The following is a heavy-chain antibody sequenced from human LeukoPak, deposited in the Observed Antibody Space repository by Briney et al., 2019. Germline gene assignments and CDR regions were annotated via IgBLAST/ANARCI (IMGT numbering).Heavy chain of an antibody. CDR2: ISPSGTT. CDR3: ARDFYASGFYFWFDP. Sequence: SETLSLTCTVSGGYTGSHYWSWSRQPAGKGLEWIGRISPSGTTHYNPSLASRVTMSLDTSNNDFPLRLSSVSAAETAVYYCARDFYASGFYFWFDPWGQGILVTVSS. D-gene: IGHD2/OR15-2a*01. V-gene: IGHV4-4*07. J-gene: IGHJ5*02. CDR1: GGYTGSHY.